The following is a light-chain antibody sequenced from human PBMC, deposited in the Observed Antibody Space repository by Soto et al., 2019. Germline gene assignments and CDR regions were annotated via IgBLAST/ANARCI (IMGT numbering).Light chain of an antibody. V-gene: IGLV2-8*01. CDR1: SSDVGGYNY. Sequence: QSALTQPPSASGSPGQSVTISCTGTSSDVGGYNYVSWYQQHPGKAPKLMIYEVSKRPSGVPDRFSGSKSGNTASLTVSGLQAEDEADYYCSSYAGSNNLLVFGGGTKVPS. CDR3: SSYAGSNNLLV. CDR2: EVS. J-gene: IGLJ2*01.